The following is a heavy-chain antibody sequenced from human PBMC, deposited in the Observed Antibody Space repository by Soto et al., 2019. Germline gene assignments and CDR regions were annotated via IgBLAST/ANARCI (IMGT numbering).Heavy chain of an antibody. J-gene: IGHJ4*02. CDR2: ISGSGGST. CDR1: GFTFSSYA. D-gene: IGHD1-1*01. CDR3: AKTLSRNIGPRLYYFDY. V-gene: IGHV3-23*01. Sequence: GGSLRLSCAASGFTFSSYAMSWVRQAPGKGLEWVSAISGSGGSTYYADSVKGRFTISRDNSKNTLYLQMNSLRAEDTAVYYCAKTLSRNIGPRLYYFDYWGQGTLVTVSS.